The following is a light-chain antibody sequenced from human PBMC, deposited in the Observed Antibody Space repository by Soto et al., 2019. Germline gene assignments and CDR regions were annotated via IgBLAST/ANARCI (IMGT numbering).Light chain of an antibody. V-gene: IGKV1-5*01. Sequence: DIQMTPSPCTLSASVENIVTVGRRASQSVRSWLAWYQQKPGRAPKFLIYDASSLESGVPSRFSGCGSGTAFTLTISNLQPDDFATYYCQQYDNYPLTFGGGTKVDI. CDR2: DAS. CDR1: QSVRSW. J-gene: IGKJ4*01. CDR3: QQYDNYPLT.